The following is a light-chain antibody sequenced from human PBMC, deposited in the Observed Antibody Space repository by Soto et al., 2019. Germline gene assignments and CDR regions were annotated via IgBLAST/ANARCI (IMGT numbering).Light chain of an antibody. CDR3: QHYDTYSPMWT. Sequence: DIQLAQSPSTLSASVGDRITITCRATQSINWLAWYQQKPGKAPKLLIFEASRLESGVPSRFSGSGSGTELTLTISSLQPDDFETYYCQHYDTYSPMWTFGQGTKVDVK. CDR2: EAS. J-gene: IGKJ1*01. CDR1: QSINW. V-gene: IGKV1-5*03.